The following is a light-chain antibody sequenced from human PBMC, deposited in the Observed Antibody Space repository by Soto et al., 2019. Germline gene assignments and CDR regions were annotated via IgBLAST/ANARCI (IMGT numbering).Light chain of an antibody. CDR2: AAS. CDR1: QTISTY. V-gene: IGKV1-39*01. CDR3: QKSCSTQYT. J-gene: IGKJ2*01. Sequence: DIQMTQSPSSLSASVGDRVTITCRASQTISTYLNWYQQNPGKAPKLLIYAASTLQNGLPSRFSGSGSGTDFTLTISSLQPEDVANYYWQKSCSTQYTFGQGTKLEIK.